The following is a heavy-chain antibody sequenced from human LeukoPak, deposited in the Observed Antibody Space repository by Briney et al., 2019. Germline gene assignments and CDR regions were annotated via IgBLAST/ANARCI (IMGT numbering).Heavy chain of an antibody. Sequence: GVSLRLSCAASGFTFSSYAMHWVRQAPGKGLEWVAVISYDGSNKYYADSVKGRFTISRDNSKNTLYLQMNSLRAEDTAVYYCARGVHGGDCFDYWGQGTLVTVSS. CDR3: ARGVHGGDCFDY. CDR1: GFTFSSYA. D-gene: IGHD2-21*01. CDR2: ISYDGSNK. V-gene: IGHV3-30*04. J-gene: IGHJ4*02.